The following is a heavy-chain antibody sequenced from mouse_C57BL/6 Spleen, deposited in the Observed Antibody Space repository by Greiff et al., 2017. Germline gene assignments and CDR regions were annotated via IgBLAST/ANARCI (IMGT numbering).Heavy chain of an antibody. Sequence: VQLQQSGPELVKPGASVKISCKASGYAFSSSWMNWVKQRPGKGLEWIGRIYPGDGDTNYNGKFNGKATLTADKSARTAYMQLSSLKSEDSAVYCGASSDGYYFAYWGQGTLVTVSA. CDR3: ASSDGYYFAY. CDR1: GYAFSSSW. V-gene: IGHV1-82*01. CDR2: IYPGDGDT. D-gene: IGHD2-3*01. J-gene: IGHJ3*01.